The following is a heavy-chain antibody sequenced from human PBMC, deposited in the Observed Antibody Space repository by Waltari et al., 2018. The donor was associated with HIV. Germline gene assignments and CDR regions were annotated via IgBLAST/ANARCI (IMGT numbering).Heavy chain of an antibody. Sequence: QLQLQESGPGLVKPSETLSLTCTVSGGSISSSSYSWGWIRQPPGKGLEWIGSIYYSGSTYYNPSLKSRVTISVDTSKNQFSLKLSSVTAADTAVYYCARVPYYYDSSGYRAFDIWGQGTMVTVSS. D-gene: IGHD3-22*01. V-gene: IGHV4-39*07. CDR2: IYYSGST. CDR1: GGSISSSSYS. CDR3: ARVPYYYDSSGYRAFDI. J-gene: IGHJ3*02.